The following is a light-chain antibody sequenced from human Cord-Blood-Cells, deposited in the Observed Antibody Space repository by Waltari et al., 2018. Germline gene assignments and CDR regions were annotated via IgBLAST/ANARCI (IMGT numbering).Light chain of an antibody. CDR2: AAS. J-gene: IGKJ5*01. CDR3: QQSYSTPST. CDR1: QSISSN. V-gene: IGKV1-39*01. Sequence: IQMTQYPSSLSASVGERVTITCRSSQSISSNLNWYHQKPGKAPKLLIYAASSLQSGFQSSVSGSGSGTDFTLTISSLQTEDFASYYCQQSYSTPSTFGQGTRLEIK.